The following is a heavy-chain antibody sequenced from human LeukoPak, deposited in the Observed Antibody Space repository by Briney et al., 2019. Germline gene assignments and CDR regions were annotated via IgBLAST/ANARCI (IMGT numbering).Heavy chain of an antibody. CDR2: IWYDGSNK. Sequence: GGSLRLSCAASRFTFSNAWMSWVRQAPGKGLEWVAVIWYDGSNKYYADSVKGRFTISRDNSKNTLYLQMNSLRAEDTAVYYCARPTYYYGSGSYYNVRAYFDYWGQGTLVTVSS. V-gene: IGHV3-33*08. J-gene: IGHJ4*02. CDR1: RFTFSNAW. CDR3: ARPTYYYGSGSYYNVRAYFDY. D-gene: IGHD3-10*01.